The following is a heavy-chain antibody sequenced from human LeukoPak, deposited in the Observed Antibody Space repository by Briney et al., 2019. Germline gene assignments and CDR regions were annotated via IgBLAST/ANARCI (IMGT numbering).Heavy chain of an antibody. CDR1: GFTFSNYE. Sequence: GGSLRLSCAASGFTFSNYEMNWVRQAPRMGLEWVSYISDSGSTIYYADSVRGRFTISRDNAKNSLYLQMNSLRAEDTAVYYCARVSYFGSAGFDYWGQGTLVTVSS. D-gene: IGHD2-21*01. CDR2: ISDSGSTI. J-gene: IGHJ4*02. V-gene: IGHV3-48*03. CDR3: ARVSYFGSAGFDY.